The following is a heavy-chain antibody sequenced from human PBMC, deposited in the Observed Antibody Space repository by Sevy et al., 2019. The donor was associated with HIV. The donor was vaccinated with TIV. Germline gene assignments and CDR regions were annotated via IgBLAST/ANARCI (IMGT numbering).Heavy chain of an antibody. V-gene: IGHV3-48*01. CDR2: IGGTTSDT. CDR1: GFTFNIYS. D-gene: IGHD2-15*01. CDR3: ARDYSYAFDI. Sequence: GGSLRLSCAASGFTFNIYSINWVRQAPGKGLEWVSYIGGTTSDTHYADSVKGRFTISRDNAKNSLYLQMSSLRAEDTAVYYCARDYSYAFDIWGQGILVTVSS. J-gene: IGHJ3*02.